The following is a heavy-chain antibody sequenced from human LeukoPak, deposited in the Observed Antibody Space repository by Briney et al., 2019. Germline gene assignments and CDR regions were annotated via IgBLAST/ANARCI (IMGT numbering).Heavy chain of an antibody. CDR1: GDSVSSNSAA. CDR2: TYYRSKWYN. J-gene: IGHJ6*02. CDR3: ARSSYSYGNYYYYYGMDV. D-gene: IGHD5-18*01. V-gene: IGHV6-1*01. Sequence: SQTLSLTCAISGDSVSSNSAAWHWIRQSPSRGLEWLGRTYYRSKWYNDYAVSVKSRITINPDTSKNQFSLQLNSVTPEDTAVYYCARSSYSYGNYYYYYGMDVWGQGTTVTVSS.